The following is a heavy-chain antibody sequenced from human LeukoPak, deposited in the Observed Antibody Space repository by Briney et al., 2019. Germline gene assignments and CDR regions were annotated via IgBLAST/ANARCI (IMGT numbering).Heavy chain of an antibody. CDR2: IRYDGSNK. CDR3: AKAGDGQIDY. J-gene: IGHJ4*02. D-gene: IGHD3-16*01. Sequence: GGSLILSWASSGFTFSSCGMHWVRQAPGKGLEWGAFIRYDGSNKYYADSVKGRFTISRDNSNNTQYLQMNMLRAEEPALYYCAKAGDGQIDYWGQGTLVTVSS. V-gene: IGHV3-30*02. CDR1: GFTFSSCG.